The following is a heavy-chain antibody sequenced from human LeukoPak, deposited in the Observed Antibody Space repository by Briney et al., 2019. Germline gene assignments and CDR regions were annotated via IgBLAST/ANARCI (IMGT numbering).Heavy chain of an antibody. CDR1: GYTFTSYG. Sequence: ASVKVSCKASGYTFTSYGISWVRQAPGQGLEWMGWISAYNGNTNYAQKLQGGVTMTTDTSTSTAYMELRSLRSDDTAVYYCARDSYGGVVTARNFDYWGQGTLVTVSS. CDR2: ISAYNGNT. V-gene: IGHV1-18*01. D-gene: IGHD2-21*02. CDR3: ARDSYGGVVTARNFDY. J-gene: IGHJ4*02.